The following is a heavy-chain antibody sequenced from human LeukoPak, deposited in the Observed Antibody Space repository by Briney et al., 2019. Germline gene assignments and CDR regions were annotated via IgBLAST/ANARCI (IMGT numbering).Heavy chain of an antibody. V-gene: IGHV3-33*08. CDR2: IWYDGSNK. CDR1: GFPFSNHG. J-gene: IGHJ3*02. Sequence: GRSLRLSCVASGFPFSNHGMHWVRQAPGKGLEWVAVIWYDGSNKYYADSVKGRFTISRDNSKNTLYLQMNSLRADDTAVYYCARIGPNAGGDAVDIWGQGTKVTVSS. CDR3: ARIGPNAGGDAVDI. D-gene: IGHD3-16*01.